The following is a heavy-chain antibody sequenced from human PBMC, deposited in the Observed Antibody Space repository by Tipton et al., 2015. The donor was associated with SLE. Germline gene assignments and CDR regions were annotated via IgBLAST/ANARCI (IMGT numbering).Heavy chain of an antibody. CDR2: IYYSGST. CDR3: ARGRDYYDSSGYLYDFDH. Sequence: TLSLTCTVSGGSISSSSYYWGWIRQPPGKGLEWIGSIYYSGSTYYNPSLKSRVTISVDTSKNQFSLKLSSVTAADTAVYYCARGRDYYDSSGYLYDFDHWGQGTLVTVSS. J-gene: IGHJ4*02. CDR1: GGSISSSSYY. V-gene: IGHV4-39*07. D-gene: IGHD3-22*01.